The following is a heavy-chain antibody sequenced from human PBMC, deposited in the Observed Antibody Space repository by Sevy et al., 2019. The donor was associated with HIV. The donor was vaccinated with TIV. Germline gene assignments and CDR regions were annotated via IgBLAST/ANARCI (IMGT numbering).Heavy chain of an antibody. CDR2: IKQDGTDT. CDR1: GFTFSSHW. J-gene: IGHJ4*02. D-gene: IGHD3-16*01. Sequence: GGSLRLSCAASGFTFSSHWMNWVRQAPGKGLEWVANIKQDGTDTNYVDSVRGRFTISRDNGRNLLYLHMNSLRAEDTAVYFCARALADWGSFHYSSWGRGVLVTVSS. V-gene: IGHV3-7*01. CDR3: ARALADWGSFHYSS.